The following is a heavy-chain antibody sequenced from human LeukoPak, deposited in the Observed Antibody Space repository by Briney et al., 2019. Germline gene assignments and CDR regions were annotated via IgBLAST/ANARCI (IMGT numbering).Heavy chain of an antibody. CDR2: ISPDGSTT. CDR3: ARDMWGTFDY. Sequence: GGSLRLSCAASGFTFSVFWMHWVRQAPGTGPVWVSRISPDGSTTSYADSVKGRFTISRDNAKNTLYPQISSLRAEDTAVYYCARDMWGTFDYWGQGTLVTVSS. V-gene: IGHV3-74*01. J-gene: IGHJ4*02. CDR1: GFTFSVFW. D-gene: IGHD7-27*01.